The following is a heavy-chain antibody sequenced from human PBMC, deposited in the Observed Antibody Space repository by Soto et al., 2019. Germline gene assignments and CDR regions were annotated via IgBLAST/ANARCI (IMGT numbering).Heavy chain of an antibody. CDR2: VFYSGIT. V-gene: IGHV4-59*08. CDR3: ARLLAGAPWTFDL. Sequence: SETLSLTCTVSGGSLNDYYWTWIRQPPGEGLEWIGYVFYSGITNYNPSLKSRITISVDTSKNQFFLMLGSVTAADTGVYYCARLLAGAPWTFDLWGQGTLVTVSS. J-gene: IGHJ4*02. D-gene: IGHD6-13*01. CDR1: GGSLNDYY.